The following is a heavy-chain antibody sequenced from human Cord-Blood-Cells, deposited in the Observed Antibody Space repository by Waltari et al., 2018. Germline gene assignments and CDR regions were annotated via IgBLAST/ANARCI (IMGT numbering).Heavy chain of an antibody. V-gene: IGHV3-7*01. CDR3: AREDSIGYCSSTSCPPYYYYGMDV. D-gene: IGHD2-2*01. Sequence: EVQLVESGGGLVQPGGSLRLSCAASGFTFSSYWLSWVRQAPGKGPARVANIKQDGREKYYVDSVKGRFTISRDNAKNSLYLQMNSLRAEDTAVYYCAREDSIGYCSSTSCPPYYYYGMDVWGQGTTVTVSS. CDR2: IKQDGREK. CDR1: GFTFSSYW. J-gene: IGHJ6*02.